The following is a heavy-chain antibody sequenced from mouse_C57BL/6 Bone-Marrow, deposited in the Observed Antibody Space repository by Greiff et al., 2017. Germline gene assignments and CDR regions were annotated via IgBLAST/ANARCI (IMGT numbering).Heavy chain of an antibody. Sequence: VQLLESGAELVQPGASVKISCKASGYAFSSYWMNWVRQRPGKGLEWIGQIYPGDGDTNYTGKFKGKATLTADKSSSTAYMQLSSLTSEDSAVDFCARSEGNYDFDYWGQGTTPTVSA. J-gene: IGHJ2*01. D-gene: IGHD2-1*01. CDR3: ARSEGNYDFDY. CDR1: GYAFSSYW. V-gene: IGHV1-80*01. CDR2: IYPGDGDT.